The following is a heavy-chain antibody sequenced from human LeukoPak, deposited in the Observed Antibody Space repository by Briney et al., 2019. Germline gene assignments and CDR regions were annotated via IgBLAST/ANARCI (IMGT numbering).Heavy chain of an antibody. CDR3: AKDRDGDEYYFDC. V-gene: IGHV3-30*18. D-gene: IGHD5-24*01. Sequence: GGSLRLSCAASGFTFRSYGIHWVRQAPGKGLEWVAVISYDGSNKYYTDSVKGRFTISRDNSKSTLYLEMNSLRAEDTAVYYCAKDRDGDEYYFDCWGQGTLVTVSS. J-gene: IGHJ4*02. CDR1: GFTFRSYG. CDR2: ISYDGSNK.